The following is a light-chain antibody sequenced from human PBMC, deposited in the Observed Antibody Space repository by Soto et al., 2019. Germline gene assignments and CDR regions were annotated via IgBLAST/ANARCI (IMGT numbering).Light chain of an antibody. CDR2: DAS. Sequence: EIVLTQSPATLSLSPGERATLSCRASQSVGSYLAWYQQKPGQAPRLLIYDASHRATGIPARFSGSGSGTDFTLTINSLEPEDFAVYYCQQRSNWPPWTFGQGTKVEIK. J-gene: IGKJ1*01. V-gene: IGKV3-11*01. CDR3: QQRSNWPPWT. CDR1: QSVGSY.